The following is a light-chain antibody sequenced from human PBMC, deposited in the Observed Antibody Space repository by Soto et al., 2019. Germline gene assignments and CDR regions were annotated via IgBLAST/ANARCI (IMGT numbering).Light chain of an antibody. CDR2: DAS. V-gene: IGKV1-5*01. CDR3: QQYTSYSGT. Sequence: DIQMAQSPSTLSASVGARVTITCRARRSISTWLAWYQQQAGKAPRLLISDASNLKSGVPSRFSGSASGTEFTLTISSLQPDDFATYHCQQYTSYSGTFGQGTKVEIK. CDR1: RSISTW. J-gene: IGKJ1*01.